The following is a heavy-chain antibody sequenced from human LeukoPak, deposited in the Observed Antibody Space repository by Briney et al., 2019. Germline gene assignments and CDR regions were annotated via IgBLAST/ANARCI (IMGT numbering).Heavy chain of an antibody. D-gene: IGHD1-26*01. CDR1: GYTFTGYY. J-gene: IGHJ4*02. CDR3: ARVKVGATGPSDY. V-gene: IGHV1-2*02. CDR2: INPNSRGT. Sequence: ASVRVSCKASGYTFTGYYMHWVRQAPGQGLEWMGWINPNSRGTNFAQKFQGRVTMTRDTSISTAYMELSRLTSDDTAVSFCARVKVGATGPSDYWGQGTLVSVSS.